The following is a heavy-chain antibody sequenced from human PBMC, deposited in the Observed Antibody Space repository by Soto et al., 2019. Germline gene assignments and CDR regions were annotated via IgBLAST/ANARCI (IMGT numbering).Heavy chain of an antibody. Sequence: SETLSLTCTVSGGSISSGDYYWSWIRQPPGKGLEWIGYIYYSGSTYYNPSLKSRVSISVDTSKNQFSLKLSSVTAADTAVFFCARAPHAYGGIGSLSWGEEPLVTVP. V-gene: IGHV4-30-4*01. CDR2: IYYSGST. D-gene: IGHD4-17*01. CDR1: GGSISSGDYY. CDR3: ARAPHAYGGIGSLS. J-gene: IGHJ5*02.